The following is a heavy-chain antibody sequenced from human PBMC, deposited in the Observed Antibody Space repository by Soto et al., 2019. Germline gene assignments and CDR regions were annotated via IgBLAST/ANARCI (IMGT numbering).Heavy chain of an antibody. D-gene: IGHD6-19*01. V-gene: IGHV3-23*01. CDR2: ISGSGGST. CDR3: AKDRKGAGTYYYYGMDV. Sequence: PGGSLRLSCAASGFTFSSYAMSWVRRAPGKGLEWVSAISGSGGSTYYADSVKGRFTISRDNSKNTLYLQMNSLRAEDTAVYYCAKDRKGAGTYYYYGMDVWGQGTTVTVSS. J-gene: IGHJ6*02. CDR1: GFTFSSYA.